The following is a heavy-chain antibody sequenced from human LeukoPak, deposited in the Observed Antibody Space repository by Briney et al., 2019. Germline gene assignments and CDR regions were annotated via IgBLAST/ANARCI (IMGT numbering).Heavy chain of an antibody. J-gene: IGHJ4*02. CDR2: INPDSGGT. V-gene: IGHV1-2*02. CDR3: ARRMAESYYDSSGYPSLGY. CDR1: GYTFIGYY. Sequence: GASVKVSCKASGYTFIGYYMHWVRQAPGQGLEWMGWINPDSGGTNYAEQFQGRVIMTRDTSISTAYMDLSRLTSDDTGVYYCARRMAESYYDSSGYPSLGYWGQGTLVTVSS. D-gene: IGHD3-22*01.